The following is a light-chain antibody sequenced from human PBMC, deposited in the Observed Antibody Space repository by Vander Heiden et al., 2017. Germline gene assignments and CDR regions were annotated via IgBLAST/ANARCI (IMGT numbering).Light chain of an antibody. CDR3: QEWDSSTAV. CDR2: QNS. J-gene: IGLJ2*01. CDR1: NLGDQY. Sequence: SYELTQPPSVSVSPGQTASITCSGDNLGDQYACWYQQKPGQSPGLVFYQNSKRPSVIAELFSGSNSGNTAITTTSGTQAVDDDYYYWQEWDSSTAVFGGGTKLTVL. V-gene: IGLV3-1*01.